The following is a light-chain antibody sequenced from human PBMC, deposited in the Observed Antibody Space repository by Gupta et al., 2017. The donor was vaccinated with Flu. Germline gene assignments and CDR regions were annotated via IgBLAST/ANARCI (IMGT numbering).Light chain of an antibody. CDR2: GAS. J-gene: IGKJ5*01. Sequence: EIVLTQSPGTLSLSPGERATLSCRASQSVSSNYLAWYQQRPGQAPRLLIYGASSGATGTPDRFSGTGSGTDFSRTISRLEPEDFAGYDGQLWSSFGQGTRLEIK. CDR1: QSVSSNY. V-gene: IGKV3-20*01. CDR3: QLWSS.